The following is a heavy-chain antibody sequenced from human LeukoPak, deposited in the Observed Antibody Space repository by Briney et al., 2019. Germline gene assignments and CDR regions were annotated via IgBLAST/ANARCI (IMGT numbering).Heavy chain of an antibody. D-gene: IGHD2-8*01. CDR2: ISGSGGST. V-gene: IGHV3-23*01. J-gene: IGHJ4*02. Sequence: HPGGSLRLSCAASGFTFSSYAMSWVRQAPGKGLEWVSAISGSGGSTYYADSVKGRFTISRDNSKNTLYLQMNSLGAEDTAVYYCAKDPVSFNGVFDYWGQGTLVTVSS. CDR1: GFTFSSYA. CDR3: AKDPVSFNGVFDY.